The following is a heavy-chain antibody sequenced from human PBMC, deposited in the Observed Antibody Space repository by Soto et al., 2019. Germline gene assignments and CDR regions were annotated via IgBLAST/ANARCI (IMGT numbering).Heavy chain of an antibody. CDR1: GYTFSSFA. D-gene: IGHD2-15*01. CDR3: AKGGNIVVVVADYGMDV. V-gene: IGHV1-3*01. J-gene: IGHJ6*02. CDR2: INAGNGNT. Sequence: QVQLVQSGAEVKKPGASVKLSCKASGYTFSSFAMHWVRQAPGQGLEWVGWINAGNGNTKSSQKFQDRLIITRDTPASTVYMDLRSLTSEDTAVYYCAKGGNIVVVVADYGMDVWGQGTTVTVSS.